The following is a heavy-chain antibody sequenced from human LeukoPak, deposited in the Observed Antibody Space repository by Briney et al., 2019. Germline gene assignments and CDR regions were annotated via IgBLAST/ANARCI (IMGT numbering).Heavy chain of an antibody. CDR1: GYTFTGYY. J-gene: IGHJ1*01. CDR3: ARTLPTYYYDSSGYYYFLQH. V-gene: IGHV1-2*02. D-gene: IGHD3-22*01. CDR2: INSNSGGT. Sequence: GASVKVSCKASGYTFTGYYMHWVRQAPGQGLEWMGWINSNSGGTNYAQKFQGRVTMTRDTSISTAYMELSRLRSDDTAVYYCARTLPTYYYDSSGYYYFLQHWGQGTLVTVSS.